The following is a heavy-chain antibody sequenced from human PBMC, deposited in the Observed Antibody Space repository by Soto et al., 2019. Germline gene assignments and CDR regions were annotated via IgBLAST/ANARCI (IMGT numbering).Heavy chain of an antibody. CDR3: ARVFPQMNRHQGMDV. J-gene: IGHJ6*02. Sequence: QVQLVLSGAEVKKPGASVKVSCKASGYTFTRYGISWVRQAPGQGLELMGWINTYSGNTNYAQMLQGRVTMTTDTSTSKAYMALKSRRSDDTDVYFCARVFPQMNRHQGMDVWSQGNTVTVSS. D-gene: IGHD2-2*01. V-gene: IGHV1-18*04. CDR2: INTYSGNT. CDR1: GYTFTRYG.